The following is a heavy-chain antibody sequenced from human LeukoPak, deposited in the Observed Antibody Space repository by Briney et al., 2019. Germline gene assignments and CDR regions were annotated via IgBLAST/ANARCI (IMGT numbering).Heavy chain of an antibody. CDR1: GGSFSHYY. V-gene: IGHV4-34*01. J-gene: IGHJ4*02. D-gene: IGHD7-27*01. Sequence: SETLSLTCAVYGGSFSHYYWSWIRQPPGKGLEWIGEINHSGSTNYDPSLKSRVTISVDTSKNQFSLKLNSVTAADTAVYYCARGPHYALGIYFDYWGQGTLVTVSS. CDR3: ARGPHYALGIYFDY. CDR2: INHSGST.